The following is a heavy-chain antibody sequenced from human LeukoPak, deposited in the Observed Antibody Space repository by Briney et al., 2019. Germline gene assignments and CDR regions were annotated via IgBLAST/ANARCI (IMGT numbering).Heavy chain of an antibody. CDR1: GFSFSGYS. D-gene: IGHD6-19*01. Sequence: GGSLRLSCAASGFSFSGYSMNWVRQAPGKGLVWVSYISSSSSAIYYADSVKGRFTISRDNAENSLYLQMNSLRDEDTAVYYCARVGIAVAQFFDYWGQGTLVTVSS. J-gene: IGHJ4*02. CDR2: ISSSSSAI. CDR3: ARVGIAVAQFFDY. V-gene: IGHV3-48*02.